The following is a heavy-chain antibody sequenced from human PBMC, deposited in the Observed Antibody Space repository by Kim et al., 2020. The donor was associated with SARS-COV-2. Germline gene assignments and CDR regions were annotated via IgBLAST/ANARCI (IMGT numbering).Heavy chain of an antibody. Sequence: GGSLRLSCAASGFTFSNYAMTWVRQAPGKGLEWVSGISGSGGSTYYGDSVKGRFTISRDNSKNTLYLQMNSLRAEDTAVYYCAKDLYVILGKRTAVDGPVNFDYWGQGTLVTVSS. V-gene: IGHV3-23*01. CDR3: AKDLYVILGKRTAVDGPVNFDY. J-gene: IGHJ4*02. D-gene: IGHD6-13*01. CDR2: ISGSGGST. CDR1: GFTFSNYA.